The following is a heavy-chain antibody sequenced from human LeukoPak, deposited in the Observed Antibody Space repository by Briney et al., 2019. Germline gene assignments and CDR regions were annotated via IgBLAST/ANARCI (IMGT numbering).Heavy chain of an antibody. J-gene: IGHJ4*02. CDR3: ARGVDIVVVPAAKRGFGSYFDY. V-gene: IGHV4-34*01. D-gene: IGHD2-2*01. CDR2: INHSGST. CDR1: GGSFSGYY. Sequence: SETLSLTCAVYGGSFSGYYWSWIRQPPGKGLEWIGEINHSGSTHYNPSLKSRVTISVDTSKNQFSLKLSSVTAADTAVYYCARGVDIVVVPAAKRGFGSYFDYWGQGTLVTVSS.